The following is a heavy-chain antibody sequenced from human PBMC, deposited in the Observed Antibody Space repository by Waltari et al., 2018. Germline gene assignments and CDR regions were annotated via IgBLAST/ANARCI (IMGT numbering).Heavy chain of an antibody. CDR3: ARAYQGLVAFDI. Sequence: QVQLVQSGAEVKKPGSSVKVSCKASGGTFSSYTISWVRQAPGQGLEWMGRFIPILGIANYAQKFQGRVTITADKSTSTAYMELSSLRSEDTAVYYCARAYQGLVAFDIWGQGTMVTVSS. J-gene: IGHJ3*02. CDR2: FIPILGIA. V-gene: IGHV1-69*02. CDR1: GGTFSSYT. D-gene: IGHD2-2*01.